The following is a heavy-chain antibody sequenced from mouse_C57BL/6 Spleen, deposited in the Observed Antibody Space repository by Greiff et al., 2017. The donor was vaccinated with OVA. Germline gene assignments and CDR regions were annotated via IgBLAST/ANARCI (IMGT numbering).Heavy chain of an antibody. CDR1: GYTFTSYW. CDR2: IYPSDSET. V-gene: IGHV1-61*01. CDR3: ARQLRRDAY. D-gene: IGHD3-2*02. Sequence: VQLQQPGAELVRPGSSVKLSCKASGYTFTSYWMDWVKQRPGQGLEWIGNIYPSDSETHYNQKFKDKATLIVDKSSSTAYMQLSSLTSEDSAVYYCARQLRRDAYWGQGTLVTVSA. J-gene: IGHJ3*01.